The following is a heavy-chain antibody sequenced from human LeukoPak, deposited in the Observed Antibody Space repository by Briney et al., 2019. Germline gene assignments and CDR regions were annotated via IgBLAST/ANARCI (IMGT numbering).Heavy chain of an antibody. CDR1: GYTFANFD. V-gene: IGHV1-8*01. J-gene: IGHJ4*02. D-gene: IGHD6-25*01. CDR2: MNPNSGNT. Sequence: ASVKVSCKASGYTFANFDINWVRQATGQGLEWMGWMNPNSGNTGYAPKFQGRVTMTKNTSINTAYMELKSLTSEDTAVYYCARGQGSHGQRLGDYWGQGTLVTVSS. CDR3: ARGQGSHGQRLGDY.